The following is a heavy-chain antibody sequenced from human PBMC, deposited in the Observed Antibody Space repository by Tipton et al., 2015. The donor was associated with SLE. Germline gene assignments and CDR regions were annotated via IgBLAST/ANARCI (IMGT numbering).Heavy chain of an antibody. J-gene: IGHJ5*02. CDR3: ARHDTNYGRNWFDP. Sequence: TLSLTCTVSCDSISGSNYYWDWIRQPPGKGPEWIGRITNNGNTYYIPSLQSRVTMSVDTSKNHFSLKLSSVTAADTAVYYCARHDTNYGRNWFDPWGQGTLVTVSS. V-gene: IGHV4-39*01. CDR1: CDSISGSNYY. CDR2: ITNNGNT. D-gene: IGHD2-8*01.